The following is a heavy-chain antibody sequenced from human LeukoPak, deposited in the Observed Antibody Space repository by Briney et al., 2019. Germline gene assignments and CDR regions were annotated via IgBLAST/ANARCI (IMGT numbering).Heavy chain of an antibody. CDR2: INSDGRST. CDR1: GFTLSRYW. Sequence: GGSLRLSCAASGFTLSRYWMHWVRQAPGKGLVWVSRINSDGRSTAYADSVRGRFTISRDNANNRVYLQMNSLRAEDTAVYYCARDPESNGWSSKDSWGQGILVTVSS. V-gene: IGHV3-74*01. CDR3: ARDPESNGWSSKDS. J-gene: IGHJ4*02. D-gene: IGHD6-19*01.